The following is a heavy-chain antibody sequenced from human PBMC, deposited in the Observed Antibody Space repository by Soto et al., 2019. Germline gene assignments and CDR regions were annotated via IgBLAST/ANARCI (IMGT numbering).Heavy chain of an antibody. CDR2: VYYTGST. CDR1: GGSTSGSD. D-gene: IGHD6-19*01. CDR3: ATSAAVPGVLIDY. V-gene: IGHV4-59*01. J-gene: IGHJ4*02. Sequence: LSLTCSVSGGSTSGSDWSWSRKSPGKGLEWLGYVYYTGSTNYSPSLRSRVSISVDTSKNEFSLRLSSVTAADTAVYFCATSAAVPGVLIDYWGQGTQVTVSS.